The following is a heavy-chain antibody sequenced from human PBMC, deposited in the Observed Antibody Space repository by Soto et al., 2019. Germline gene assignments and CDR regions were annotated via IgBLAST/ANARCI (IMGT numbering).Heavy chain of an antibody. V-gene: IGHV3-21*01. Sequence: SLRLSCAASGFTFSSYSMNWVRQAPGKGLEWVSSISSSSSYIYYADSVKGRFTISRDNAKNSLSLQMNSLRAEDTAVYYCAREAVAGFDYWGQGTLVTVSS. CDR1: GFTFSSYS. J-gene: IGHJ4*02. CDR2: ISSSSSYI. CDR3: AREAVAGFDY. D-gene: IGHD6-19*01.